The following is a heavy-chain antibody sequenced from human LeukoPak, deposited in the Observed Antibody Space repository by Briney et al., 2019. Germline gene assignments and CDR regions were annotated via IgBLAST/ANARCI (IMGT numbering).Heavy chain of an antibody. J-gene: IGHJ3*02. CDR2: ISGSSSYI. V-gene: IGHV3-21*01. CDR3: ARVSAGVIGMKDVFDI. CDR1: GFTFSSYS. D-gene: IGHD3-16*02. Sequence: GGSLRLSCAASGFTFSSYSMNWVRQAPGKGLEWVSSISGSSSYIYYADSVKGRFTISRHNAKNSLYLQMNSLRAEDTAVYYCARVSAGVIGMKDVFDIWGQGTMVTVSS.